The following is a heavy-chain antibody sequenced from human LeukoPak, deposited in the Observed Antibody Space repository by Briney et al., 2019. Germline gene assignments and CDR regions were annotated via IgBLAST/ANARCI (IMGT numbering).Heavy chain of an antibody. CDR2: IITILGIA. CDR3: ARIYCSGGSCYDGFDY. Sequence: SVKVSCKASGGTFSSYAISWVRQAPGQGLEWMGRIITILGIANYAQKFQGRVTITADKSTSTAYMELSSLRSEDTAVYYCARIYCSGGSCYDGFDYWGQGTLVTVSS. J-gene: IGHJ4*02. V-gene: IGHV1-69*04. D-gene: IGHD2-15*01. CDR1: GGTFSSYA.